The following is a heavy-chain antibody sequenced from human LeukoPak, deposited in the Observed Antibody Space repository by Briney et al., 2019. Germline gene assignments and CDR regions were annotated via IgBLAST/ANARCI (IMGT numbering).Heavy chain of an antibody. V-gene: IGHV1-2*02. CDR2: INPNSGGT. D-gene: IGHD6-13*01. Sequence: ASVKVSCKASGYTFTGYYMHWVRQAPGQGLEWMGWINPNSGGTNYAQKFQGRLTMTRDTSISTAYMVLSRLRSDGTAVYYCASVFWYSSSWSFDYWGQGTLVTVSS. CDR1: GYTFTGYY. CDR3: ASVFWYSSSWSFDY. J-gene: IGHJ4*02.